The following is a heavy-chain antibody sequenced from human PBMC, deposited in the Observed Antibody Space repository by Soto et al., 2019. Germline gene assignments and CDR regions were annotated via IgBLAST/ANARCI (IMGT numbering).Heavy chain of an antibody. Sequence: GGSLRLSCAASGFTFSSYAMSWVRQAPGKGLEWVSAISGSGGSTYYADSVKGRFTISRDNSKNTLYLQMNSLRAEDTAVYYCAKGLVILWFGDQGDAFDIWGQGTMVTVSS. CDR1: GFTFSSYA. CDR3: AKGLVILWFGDQGDAFDI. D-gene: IGHD3-10*01. V-gene: IGHV3-23*01. CDR2: ISGSGGST. J-gene: IGHJ3*02.